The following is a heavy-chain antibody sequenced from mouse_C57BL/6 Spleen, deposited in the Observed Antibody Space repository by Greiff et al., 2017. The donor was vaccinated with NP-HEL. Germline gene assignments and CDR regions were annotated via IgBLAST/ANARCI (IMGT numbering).Heavy chain of an antibody. CDR1: GYTFTSYW. Sequence: QVQLQQPGTELVKPGASVKLSCKASGYTFTSYWMHWVKQRPGKGLEWIGNINPSNGGTNYNEKFKSKATLTVDKSSSTAYMQLSSVTSEDSAVYYCARSGDYGFLVMDYWGKGTSVTVSS. V-gene: IGHV1-53*01. CDR2: INPSNGGT. J-gene: IGHJ4*01. CDR3: ARSGDYGFLVMDY. D-gene: IGHD2-4*01.